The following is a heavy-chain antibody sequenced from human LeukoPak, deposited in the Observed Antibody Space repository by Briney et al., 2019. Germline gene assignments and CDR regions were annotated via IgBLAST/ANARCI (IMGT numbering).Heavy chain of an antibody. V-gene: IGHV3-23*01. D-gene: IGHD2-2*01. Sequence: GGSLILSCAASGFTFSSYAMSWVRQAPGKGLEWVSAISGSGGSTYYADSVKGRFTISRDNSKNTLYLQMNSLRAEDTAVYYCAKDIVVVPAASDYWGQGTLVTVSS. CDR3: AKDIVVVPAASDY. CDR2: ISGSGGST. J-gene: IGHJ4*02. CDR1: GFTFSSYA.